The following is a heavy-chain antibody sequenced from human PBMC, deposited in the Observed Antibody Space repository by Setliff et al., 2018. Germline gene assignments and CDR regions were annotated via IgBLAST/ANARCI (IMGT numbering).Heavy chain of an antibody. CDR3: VRDKDKDFDF. CDR2: ISVSGSYI. Sequence: LRLSCAASGFTFSDYYMSWIRQAPGKGLEWISYISVSGSYIDYADSVKGRFTISRDNAKSSLYLQISSLRVEDTAVYYCVRDKDKDFDFWGQGTLVTVSS. CDR1: GFTFSDYY. J-gene: IGHJ4*02. V-gene: IGHV3-11*05.